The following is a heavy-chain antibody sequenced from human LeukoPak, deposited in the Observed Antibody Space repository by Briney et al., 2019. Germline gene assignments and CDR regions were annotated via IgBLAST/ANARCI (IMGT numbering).Heavy chain of an antibody. CDR2: ISSSSSYI. D-gene: IGHD6-19*01. V-gene: IGHV3-21*01. CDR3: AREGSGLHFDY. Sequence: GGSLRLSCAASGFTFSSYEMNWVRQAPGKGLEWVSSISSSSSYIYYADTVKGRFTISRDNAKNSLYLQMNSLRTEDTAVYYCAREGSGLHFDYWGQGTLVTVSS. J-gene: IGHJ4*02. CDR1: GFTFSSYE.